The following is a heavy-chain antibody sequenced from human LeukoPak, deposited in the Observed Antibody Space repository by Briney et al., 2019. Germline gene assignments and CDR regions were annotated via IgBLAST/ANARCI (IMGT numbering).Heavy chain of an antibody. CDR2: IIPILGIA. CDR3: AREVPYLDWFDP. V-gene: IGHV1-69*10. Sequence: ASVKVSCKASGGTFISYTISWVRQAPGQGLEWMGGIIPILGIANYAQKFQGRVTITADKSTSTAYMELSSLRSEDTAVYYCAREVPYLDWFDPWGQGTLVTVSS. J-gene: IGHJ5*02. D-gene: IGHD1-1*01. CDR1: GGTFISYT.